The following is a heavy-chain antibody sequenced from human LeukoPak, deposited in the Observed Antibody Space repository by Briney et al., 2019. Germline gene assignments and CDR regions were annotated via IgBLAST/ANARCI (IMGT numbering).Heavy chain of an antibody. D-gene: IGHD2/OR15-2a*01. Sequence: GGSLRLSCAASGFTFSSYSMNWVRQAPGKGLEWVSSISSSSSYIYYADSVKGRFTISRGNAKNSLYLQMNSLRAEDTAVYYCARDAFPVPFDYWGQGTLVTVSS. CDR1: GFTFSSYS. CDR3: ARDAFPVPFDY. J-gene: IGHJ4*02. V-gene: IGHV3-21*01. CDR2: ISSSSSYI.